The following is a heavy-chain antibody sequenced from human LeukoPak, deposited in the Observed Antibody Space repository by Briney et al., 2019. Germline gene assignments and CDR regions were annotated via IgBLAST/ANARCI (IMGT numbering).Heavy chain of an antibody. CDR1: GDSINSGHYY. D-gene: IGHD2-2*01. Sequence: PSETLSLTCSVSGDSINSGHYYWAWIRQPPGKGLEWIGTIYHSGNTFYNLSLKSRLTISVDTSKNQLSLKLSSVTAADTAVYFCARRMRTNTWYYFDYWGPGTLVAVSS. CDR3: ARRMRTNTWYYFDY. J-gene: IGHJ4*02. V-gene: IGHV4-39*01. CDR2: IYHSGNT.